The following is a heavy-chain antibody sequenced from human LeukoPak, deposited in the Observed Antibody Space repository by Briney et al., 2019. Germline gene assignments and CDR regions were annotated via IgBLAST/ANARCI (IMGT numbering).Heavy chain of an antibody. V-gene: IGHV4-39*01. D-gene: IGHD3-22*01. Sequence: SATLSLTCTVSGGSISSSSYYWGWIRQPPGKGLEWIGSIYYSGSTYYNPSLKSRVTISVDTSKNQFSLKLSSVTAADTAVYYCARHGRYYDSSGSDAFGIWGQGTMVTVSS. CDR1: GGSISSSSYY. J-gene: IGHJ3*02. CDR3: ARHGRYYDSSGSDAFGI. CDR2: IYYSGST.